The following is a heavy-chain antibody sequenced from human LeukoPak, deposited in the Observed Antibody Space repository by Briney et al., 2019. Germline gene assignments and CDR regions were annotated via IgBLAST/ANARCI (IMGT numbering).Heavy chain of an antibody. CDR3: ARDRGSSTGLDY. D-gene: IGHD6-13*01. Sequence: GGSLRLSCAASGFTFSSHYMTWVRQAPGKGLEWVSSISSSSSYIYYADSVKGRFTISRDNAKNSLYLQMNSLRAEDTAVYYCARDRGSSTGLDYWGQGTLVTVSS. J-gene: IGHJ4*02. V-gene: IGHV3-21*01. CDR1: GFTFSSHY. CDR2: ISSSSSYI.